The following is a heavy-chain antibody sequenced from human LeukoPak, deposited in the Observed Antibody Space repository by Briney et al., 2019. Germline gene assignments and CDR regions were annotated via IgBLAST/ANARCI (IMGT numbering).Heavy chain of an antibody. Sequence: GGSLRLSCAASGFTFKSFAMTWVRQAPGKGLEWVASITGNHGPTYNTDSVKDRFTISRDNSQNTLYLQMDSLRAEDTAVYYCTKDPNGDYVGAFDPWGQGTLVTVSS. J-gene: IGHJ5*02. D-gene: IGHD4-17*01. CDR1: GFTFKSFA. V-gene: IGHV3-23*01. CDR2: ITGNHGPT. CDR3: TKDPNGDYVGAFDP.